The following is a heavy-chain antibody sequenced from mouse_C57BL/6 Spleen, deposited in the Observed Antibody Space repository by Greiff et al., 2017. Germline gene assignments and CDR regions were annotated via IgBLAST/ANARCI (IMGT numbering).Heavy chain of an antibody. V-gene: IGHV1-50*01. CDR3: AQTAQASYFDY. CDR1: GYTFTSYW. Sequence: QVQLQQPGAELVKPGASVKLSCKASGYTFTSYWMQWVQQRPGQGLEWIGEIDPSDSYTNYNQKFKGKATLTVDTSSSTAYMQLSSLTSEDSAVYYCAQTAQASYFDYWGQGTTLTVSS. J-gene: IGHJ2*01. D-gene: IGHD3-2*02. CDR2: IDPSDSYT.